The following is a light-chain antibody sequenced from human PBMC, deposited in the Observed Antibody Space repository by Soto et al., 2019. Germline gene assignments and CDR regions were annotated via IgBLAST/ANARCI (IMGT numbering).Light chain of an antibody. Sequence: EIVLTQSPATLSLSPWERATLSCRASQSVDVYLAWYQQKPGQAPRLLIYGASSRATGIPDRFSGSGSGTDFTLTISRLEPEDFAVYYCQQYNDWPLTFGPGTKVDIK. CDR1: QSVDVY. V-gene: IGKV3-11*01. CDR2: GAS. CDR3: QQYNDWPLT. J-gene: IGKJ3*01.